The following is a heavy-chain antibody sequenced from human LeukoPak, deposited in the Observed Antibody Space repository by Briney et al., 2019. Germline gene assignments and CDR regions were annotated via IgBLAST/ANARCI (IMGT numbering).Heavy chain of an antibody. CDR3: AKEWLRFDY. D-gene: IGHD5-12*01. CDR2: ISGSGAST. CDR1: GFTFSSFA. V-gene: IGHV3-23*01. J-gene: IGHJ4*02. Sequence: GRSLRPSCAASGFTFSSFAMSWVRQAPGKGLEWVSTISGSGASTYYADSVKGRFTISRDNSKNTLSLQMNSLRAEDTALYYCAKEWLRFDYWGQGTLVTVSS.